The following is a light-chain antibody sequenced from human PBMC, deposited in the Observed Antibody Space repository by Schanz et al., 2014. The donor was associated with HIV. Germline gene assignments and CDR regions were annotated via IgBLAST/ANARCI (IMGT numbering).Light chain of an antibody. J-gene: IGKJ2*01. Sequence: DIQMTQSPSTLSVSVGDRVTITCRASQSINNWLAWYQQRPGKAPKLLIYAASSLQSGVPSRFSGRGSGTDFTLTISRLQHEDFAAYYRQQSYSIPHTFGQGPKLQIK. CDR2: AAS. V-gene: IGKV1-39*01. CDR1: QSINNW. CDR3: QQSYSIPHT.